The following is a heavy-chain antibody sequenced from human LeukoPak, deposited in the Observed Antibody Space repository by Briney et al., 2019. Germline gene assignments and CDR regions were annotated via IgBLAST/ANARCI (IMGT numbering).Heavy chain of an antibody. Sequence: SQTLSLTCTVSGGSISSGGYYWSWIRQPPGKGLEWIGYIYHSGSTYYNPSLKSRVTISVDRSKNQFSLKLSSVTAADTAVYYCARKRITMVRGVRDAFDIWGQGTMVTVSS. CDR2: IYHSGST. CDR1: GGSISSGGYY. D-gene: IGHD3-10*01. J-gene: IGHJ3*02. CDR3: ARKRITMVRGVRDAFDI. V-gene: IGHV4-30-2*01.